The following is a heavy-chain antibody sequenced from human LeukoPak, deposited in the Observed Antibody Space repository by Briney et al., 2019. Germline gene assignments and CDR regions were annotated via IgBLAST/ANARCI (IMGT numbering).Heavy chain of an antibody. CDR3: ARGSYGSGRPLDY. CDR1: GYTFTSYG. CDR2: VNAGNGNT. D-gene: IGHD3-10*01. V-gene: IGHV1-3*01. J-gene: IGHJ4*02. Sequence: ASVKVSCKASGYTFTSYGISWVRQAPGQGLEWMGWVNAGNGNTKYSQKFQGRVTITRDTSASTAYMELSSLRSEDTAVYYCARGSYGSGRPLDYWGQGTLVTVSS.